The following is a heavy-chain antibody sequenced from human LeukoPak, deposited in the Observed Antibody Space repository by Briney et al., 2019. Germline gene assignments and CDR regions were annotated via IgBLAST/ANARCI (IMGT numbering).Heavy chain of an antibody. V-gene: IGHV3-74*01. CDR1: GFTYSSYW. D-gene: IGHD1-1*01. J-gene: IGHJ4*02. Sequence: GESLTLSCAASGFTYSSYWMHWVRQAPGKGLVWVSRINTDGSSTNHADSVKGRFTISRDNAKNTLYLQMNSLRAEDSAVYYCGTGPRNDGEDDWGQGTLVTVSS. CDR2: INTDGSST. CDR3: GTGPRNDGEDD.